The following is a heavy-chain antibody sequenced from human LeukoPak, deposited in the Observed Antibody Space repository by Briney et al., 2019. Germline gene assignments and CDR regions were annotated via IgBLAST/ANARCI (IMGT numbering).Heavy chain of an antibody. J-gene: IGHJ4*02. CDR3: ARGHTAVTRHFDF. Sequence: GGSLRLSCEASGFTFTTYSMTWVRQAPGEGLEWVSIISSGSSAIFSADALKGRFTISRDDAKNLLYLDMNSLRAEDTAVYYCARGHTAVTRHFDFWGQGTLVTVSS. CDR1: GFTFTTYS. CDR2: ISSGSSAI. D-gene: IGHD4-17*01. V-gene: IGHV3-21*01.